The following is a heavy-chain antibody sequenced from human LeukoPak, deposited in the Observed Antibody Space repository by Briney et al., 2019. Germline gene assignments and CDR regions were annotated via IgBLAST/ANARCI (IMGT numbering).Heavy chain of an antibody. CDR3: ARAYCGGDCYWGGWFDP. V-gene: IGHV4-59*12. CDR2: MYYSGST. CDR1: GGSISSYD. Sequence: SETLSLTCTISGGSISSYDWSWIRQPRGKGLEWIEYMYYSGSTNYNPSLKSRVTISVDTSKNQFSLKLSSVTAADTAVYYCARAYCGGDCYWGGWFDPWGQGTLVTVSS. J-gene: IGHJ5*02. D-gene: IGHD2-21*02.